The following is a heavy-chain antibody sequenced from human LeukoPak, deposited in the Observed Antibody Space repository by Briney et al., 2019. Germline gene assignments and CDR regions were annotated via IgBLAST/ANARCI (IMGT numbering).Heavy chain of an antibody. CDR1: GFTFSSYA. CDR2: LYSGGST. D-gene: IGHD5-12*01. J-gene: IGHJ4*02. V-gene: IGHV3-53*04. CDR3: ARAHPGYSNLFDY. Sequence: GGSLRLSCAASGFTFSSYAMSWVRQAPGKGLEAGSVLYSGGSTYYADSVKGRLTISRQNSKNTLYLQMNSLRVEATAVYYCARAHPGYSNLFDYWGQGTLVTVSS.